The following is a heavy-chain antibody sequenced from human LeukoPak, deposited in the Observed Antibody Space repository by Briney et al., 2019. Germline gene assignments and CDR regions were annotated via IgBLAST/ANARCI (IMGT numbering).Heavy chain of an antibody. CDR3: SSANPYGGGRGPFLIEH. J-gene: IGHJ4*02. Sequence: PGGSLRLSCAASGLTFSDHYMDWVRQAPGKGLEWVGRIRNKASSYTTEYAASVKGRFTVSRDDSTNSVYLQMNSLKTEDTAVYYCSSANPYGGGRGPFLIEHWGQGTLVTVSS. CDR1: GLTFSDHY. V-gene: IGHV3-72*01. D-gene: IGHD6-19*01. CDR2: IRNKASSYTT.